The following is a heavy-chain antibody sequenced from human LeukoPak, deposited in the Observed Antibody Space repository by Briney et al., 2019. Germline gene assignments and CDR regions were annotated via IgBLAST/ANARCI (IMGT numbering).Heavy chain of an antibody. CDR1: GGSFSGYY. V-gene: IGHV4-34*01. Sequence: SETLSLTCAVYGGSFSGYYWSWIRQPPGKGLEWIGEINHSGSTNYNPSLKSRVTISVDTSKNQVSLKLSSVTAADTAVYYCARDLGQYYDTSDNWFDPWGQGTLVTVSS. CDR2: INHSGST. CDR3: ARDLGQYYDTSDNWFDP. D-gene: IGHD3-22*01. J-gene: IGHJ5*02.